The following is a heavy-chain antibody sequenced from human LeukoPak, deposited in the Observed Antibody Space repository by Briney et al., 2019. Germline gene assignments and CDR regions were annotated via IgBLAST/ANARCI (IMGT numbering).Heavy chain of an antibody. J-gene: IGHJ4*02. CDR3: ARGGLQYFDY. CDR2: ISSSSSYI. Sequence: GGSLRLSCAASGFTFSSYSMNWVRQAPGKGLEWVSSISSSSSYIYYADSVEGRFTISRDNAKNSLYLQMNSLRAEDTAVYYCARGGLQYFDYWGQGTLVTVSS. CDR1: GFTFSSYS. D-gene: IGHD5-18*01. V-gene: IGHV3-21*01.